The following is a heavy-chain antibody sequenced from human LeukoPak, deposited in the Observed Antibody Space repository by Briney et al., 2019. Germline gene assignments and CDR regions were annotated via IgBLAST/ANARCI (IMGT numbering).Heavy chain of an antibody. CDR1: GYSISSGYY. CDR2: IYHSGST. V-gene: IGHV4-38-2*02. CDR3: ARVGDYYDSSGYSGNWFDP. Sequence: PSETLSLTCTVSGYSISSGYYWGWIRQPPGKGLEWIGSIYHSGSTYYNPSLKSRVTISVDTSKNQFSLKLSSVTAADTAVYYCARVGDYYDSSGYSGNWFDPWGQGTLVTASS. J-gene: IGHJ5*02. D-gene: IGHD3-22*01.